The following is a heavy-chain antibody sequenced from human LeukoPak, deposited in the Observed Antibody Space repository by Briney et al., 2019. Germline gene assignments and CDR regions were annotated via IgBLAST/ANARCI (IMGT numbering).Heavy chain of an antibody. D-gene: IGHD4-23*01. CDR1: GGTFSTYG. CDR2: ISAYNGNT. V-gene: IGHV1-18*01. Sequence: RVASVKVSCKASGGTFSTYGISWVRQAPGQGLEWMGWISAYNGNTNYAQKLQGRVTMTTDTSTSTAYMELRSLRSDDTAVYYCARDDADDYGGTFDYWGQGTLVTVSS. CDR3: ARDDADDYGGTFDY. J-gene: IGHJ4*02.